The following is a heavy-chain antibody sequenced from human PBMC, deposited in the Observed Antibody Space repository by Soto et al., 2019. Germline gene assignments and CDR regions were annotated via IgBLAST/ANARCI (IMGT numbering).Heavy chain of an antibody. CDR2: INHSGST. V-gene: IGHV4-34*01. CDR1: Y. D-gene: IGHD4-17*01. CDR3: ARGPDYGYRPGLGQYYYYYMDV. J-gene: IGHJ6*03. Sequence: YWSWIRQPPGKGLEWNGEINHSGSTNYTPSFKSRVTISVDTSKNQFSLKLSSVTAADTAVFYCARGPDYGYRPGLGQYYYYYMDVWGKGTTVTVSS.